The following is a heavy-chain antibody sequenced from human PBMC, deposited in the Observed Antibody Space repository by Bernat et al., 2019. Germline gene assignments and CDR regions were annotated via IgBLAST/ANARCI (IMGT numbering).Heavy chain of an antibody. J-gene: IGHJ3*02. Sequence: EGQLVESGGGLVQPGGSLRLSCTASGFIFSSFWMSWVRQAPGKGLEWVANIEHGGGEKNYVDSVKGRFTISSESGRSSVYLQMKTLRAEDTAMYYCARYCSSTACTDAFDIWGQGTMVTVSS. D-gene: IGHD2-2*01. CDR3: ARYCSSTACTDAFDI. V-gene: IGHV3-7*03. CDR2: IEHGGGEK. CDR1: GFIFSSFW.